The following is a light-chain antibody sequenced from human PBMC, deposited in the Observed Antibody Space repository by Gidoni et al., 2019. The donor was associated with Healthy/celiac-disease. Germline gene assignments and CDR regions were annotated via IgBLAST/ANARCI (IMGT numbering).Light chain of an antibody. CDR2: DAS. CDR1: HSVSSY. Sequence: EIVLTQSPATLSLSPGESATLSCRASHSVSSYLDWYQQKPGQAPRLLIYDASNRATGIPARFSGSGAGTDFTLTISSLEAEDFAFYYCQQRSNWPPTFGQGTKLEIK. V-gene: IGKV3-11*01. J-gene: IGKJ2*01. CDR3: QQRSNWPPT.